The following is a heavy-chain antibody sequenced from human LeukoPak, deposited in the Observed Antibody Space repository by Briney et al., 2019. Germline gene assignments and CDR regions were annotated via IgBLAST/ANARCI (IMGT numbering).Heavy chain of an antibody. J-gene: IGHJ4*02. V-gene: IGHV3-7*05. Sequence: PGGSLRLSCAASGFTFSDFWMAWVRQAPGKGLEWVANINQGGREKYYMDSVEGRFTISRDNAKNSLYLQMNSLKAEDTAVYYCAQGSTVLTDYWGQGTLVTVSS. CDR1: GFTFSDFW. D-gene: IGHD4-23*01. CDR2: INQGGREK. CDR3: AQGSTVLTDY.